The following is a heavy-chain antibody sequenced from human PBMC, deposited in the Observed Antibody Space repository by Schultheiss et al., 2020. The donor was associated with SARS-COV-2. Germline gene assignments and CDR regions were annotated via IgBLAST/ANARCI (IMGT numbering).Heavy chain of an antibody. J-gene: IGHJ6*02. CDR1: GGTFSSYA. Sequence: ASVKVSCKASGGTFSSYAISWVRQAPGQGLEWMGWMNPNSGGTNYAQKFQGWVTMTRDTSISTAYMELSRLRSDDTAVYYCARDGGEDGNRQTGVGYYYYYYGMDVWGQGTTVTVSS. CDR2: MNPNSGGT. CDR3: ARDGGEDGNRQTGVGYYYYYYGMDV. V-gene: IGHV1-2*04. D-gene: IGHD1-14*01.